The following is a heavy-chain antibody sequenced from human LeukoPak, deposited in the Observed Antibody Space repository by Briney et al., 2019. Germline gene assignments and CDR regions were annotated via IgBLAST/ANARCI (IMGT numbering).Heavy chain of an antibody. CDR2: ISAYNGNT. J-gene: IGHJ6*02. Sequence: GASVKVSCKASGNTFTSYGISWVRQAPGQGLEWMGWISAYNGNTNYAQKLQGRVTMTTDTSTSTAYMELRSLRSDDTAVYYCAREDYDILTGYWPYYYYGMDVWGQGTTVTVSS. V-gene: IGHV1-18*01. CDR1: GNTFTSYG. CDR3: AREDYDILTGYWPYYYYGMDV. D-gene: IGHD3-9*01.